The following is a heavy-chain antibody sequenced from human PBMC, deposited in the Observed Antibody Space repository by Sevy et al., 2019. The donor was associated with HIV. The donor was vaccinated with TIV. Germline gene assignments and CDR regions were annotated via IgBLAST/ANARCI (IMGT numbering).Heavy chain of an antibody. CDR3: SGGDTPMFTALDY. D-gene: IGHD3-16*01. V-gene: IGHV3-23*01. J-gene: IGHJ4*02. Sequence: GGSLRLSCAASGLTFTTNAMSWVRQAPGKGLEWVAGITSGGATYYADSVKGRFTLSRDNSKNSLYLQLNSLSADDTAVSDGSGGDTPMFTALDYWGQGTLVTVSS. CDR2: ITSGGAT. CDR1: GLTFTTNA.